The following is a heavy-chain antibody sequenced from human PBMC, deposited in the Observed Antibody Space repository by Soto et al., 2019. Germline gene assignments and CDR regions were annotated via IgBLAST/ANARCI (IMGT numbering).Heavy chain of an antibody. Sequence: ASVKVSCKASGGTFSSYAISWVRQAPGQGLEWMGGIIPIFGTANYAQKFQGRVTITADESTSTAYMELSSLRSEDTAVYYCARVIKSGHGAPFDYWGQGTLVTVSS. V-gene: IGHV1-69*13. CDR2: IIPIFGTA. CDR3: ARVIKSGHGAPFDY. J-gene: IGHJ4*02. D-gene: IGHD3-10*01. CDR1: GGTFSSYA.